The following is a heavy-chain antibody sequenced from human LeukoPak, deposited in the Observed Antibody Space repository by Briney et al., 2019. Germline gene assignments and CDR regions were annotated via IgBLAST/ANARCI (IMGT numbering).Heavy chain of an antibody. CDR2: IHTSGRH. Sequence: KTSETLSLTCTVYGGSISSYYWSWIRQPAGKGLEWIGRIHTSGRHNYNPSLKSRVTISVDTSKNQFSLKLSSVTAADTAVYYCARGGVGYCSGGSCGAFDIWGQGTMVTVSS. J-gene: IGHJ3*02. D-gene: IGHD2-15*01. CDR1: GGSISSYY. CDR3: ARGGVGYCSGGSCGAFDI. V-gene: IGHV4-4*07.